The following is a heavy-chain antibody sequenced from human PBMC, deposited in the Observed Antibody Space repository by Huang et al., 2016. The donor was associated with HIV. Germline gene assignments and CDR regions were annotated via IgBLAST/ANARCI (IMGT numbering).Heavy chain of an antibody. Sequence: EVQLWESGGTLVQPGGSLRLSCGASGFTFSNYAMRWVRKARGKGREWGSVISGSSGTIYYADSVKGRFTISRDNVKKTVYLQMNSLRVEDAAVYYCAKDRGDGYSGYDYDYWGQGTLVTVSS. J-gene: IGHJ4*02. CDR3: AKDRGDGYSGYDYDY. CDR1: GFTFSNYA. D-gene: IGHD5-12*01. CDR2: ISGSSGTI. V-gene: IGHV3-23*01.